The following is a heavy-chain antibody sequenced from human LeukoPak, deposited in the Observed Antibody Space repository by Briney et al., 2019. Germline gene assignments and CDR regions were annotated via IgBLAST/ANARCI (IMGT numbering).Heavy chain of an antibody. V-gene: IGHV1-3*03. Sequence: GASVKVSCKASGYTFTNYAMHWVRQAPGQRLEWMGCINAGNGNTKYSQEFQGRVTITRDTSASTAYMELSSLRSEDMAVYYCAKEAWDSGWPDALDIWGQGTMVTVSS. CDR1: GYTFTNYA. CDR3: AKEAWDSGWPDALDI. D-gene: IGHD6-19*01. CDR2: INAGNGNT. J-gene: IGHJ3*02.